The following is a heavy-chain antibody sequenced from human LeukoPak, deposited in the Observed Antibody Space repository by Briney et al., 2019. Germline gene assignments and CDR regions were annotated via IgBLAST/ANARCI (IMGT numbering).Heavy chain of an antibody. Sequence: SETLSLTCTVSGGSISSSSYYWGWIRQPPGKGLEWIGGIYYSGSTYYNPSLKSRVTISVDTSKNQFSLKLSSVTAADTAVYYCARGGGYDSTIAQNYWGQGTLVTVSS. J-gene: IGHJ4*02. V-gene: IGHV4-39*07. CDR1: GGSISSSSYY. CDR2: IYYSGST. D-gene: IGHD5-12*01. CDR3: ARGGGYDSTIAQNY.